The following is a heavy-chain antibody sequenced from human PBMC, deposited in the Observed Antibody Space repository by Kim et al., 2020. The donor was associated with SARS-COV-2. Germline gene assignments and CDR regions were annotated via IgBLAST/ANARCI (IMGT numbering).Heavy chain of an antibody. D-gene: IGHD6-6*01. J-gene: IGHJ5*02. V-gene: IGHV1-69*01. CDR3: SRVGSSSTNWFDP. Sequence: YARKVQGRVTITADESTSTAYMELSSLRSEDTAVYYCSRVGSSSTNWFDPWGQGTLVTVSS.